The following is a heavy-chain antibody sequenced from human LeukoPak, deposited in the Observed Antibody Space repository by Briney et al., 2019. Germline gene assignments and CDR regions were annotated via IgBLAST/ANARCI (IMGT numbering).Heavy chain of an antibody. J-gene: IGHJ4*02. CDR2: INHSGST. V-gene: IGHV4-34*03. Sequence: SETLSLNRAVYGGSFRRYYRSSLRAPPGKGLEWIGEINHSGSTNYNPSLKSRVTISVSTSKNQFSLKLSTVTAADTAECSVAKHPRRAVAVSDYWGQGTLVTVSS. CDR1: GGSFRRYY. CDR3: AKHPRRAVAVSDY. D-gene: IGHD6-19*01.